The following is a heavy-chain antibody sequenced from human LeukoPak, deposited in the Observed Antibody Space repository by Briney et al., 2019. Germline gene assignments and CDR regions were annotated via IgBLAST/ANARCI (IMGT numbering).Heavy chain of an antibody. CDR3: ASSTGGIDY. D-gene: IGHD7-27*01. V-gene: IGHV4-39*07. CDR1: GGSISSYY. J-gene: IGHJ4*02. CDR2: IYYSGST. Sequence: PLETLSLTCTVSGGSISSYYWGWIRQPPGKGLEWIGSIYYSGSTYYNPSLKSRVTITVDTSKNQFSLKLSSVTAADTAVYYCASSTGGIDYWGQGTLVTVSS.